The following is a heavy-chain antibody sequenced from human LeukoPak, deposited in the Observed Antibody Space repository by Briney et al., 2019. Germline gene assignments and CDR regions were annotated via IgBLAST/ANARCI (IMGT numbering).Heavy chain of an antibody. CDR1: GGSISSSSYY. CDR2: IYYSGST. CDR3: AREGRLSGGYSYGYGYNWFDP. J-gene: IGHJ5*02. V-gene: IGHV4-39*07. D-gene: IGHD5-18*01. Sequence: RPSETPSLTCTVSGGSISSSSYYWGWIRQPPGKGLEWIGSIYYSGSTYYNPSLKSRVTISVDTSKNQFSLKLSSVTAADTAVYYCAREGRLSGGYSYGYGYNWFDPWGQGTLVTVSS.